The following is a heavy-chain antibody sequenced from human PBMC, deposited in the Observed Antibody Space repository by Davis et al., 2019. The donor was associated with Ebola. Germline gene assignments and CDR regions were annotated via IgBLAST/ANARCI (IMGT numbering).Heavy chain of an antibody. D-gene: IGHD3-3*01. V-gene: IGHV1-69*13. CDR3: AGGLTGFLEWSKPHYYYYGMDV. Sequence: SVKVSCKASGCTFSSYAISWVLQAPGQGLEWMGGIIPIFGTANYAQKFQGRVTITADESTSTAYMELSSLRSEDTAVYYCAGGLTGFLEWSKPHYYYYGMDVWGQGTTVTVSS. CDR2: IIPIFGTA. CDR1: GCTFSSYA. J-gene: IGHJ6*02.